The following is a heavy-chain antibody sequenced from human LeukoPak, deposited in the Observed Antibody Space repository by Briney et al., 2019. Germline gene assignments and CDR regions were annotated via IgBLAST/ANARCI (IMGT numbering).Heavy chain of an antibody. CDR2: IYYSGNT. D-gene: IGHD6-13*01. J-gene: IGHJ4*02. V-gene: IGHV4-39*01. Sequence: PSETLSLTCTVSGGSISNSNYYWGWVRQPPGKGLEWIGTIYYSGNTYYTPSLKSRVTISVDTSKNQFSLRLSSVTAADTAVYYCATGYTSNCPYNWGQGTLVTVSS. CDR1: GGSISNSNYY. CDR3: ATGYTSNCPYN.